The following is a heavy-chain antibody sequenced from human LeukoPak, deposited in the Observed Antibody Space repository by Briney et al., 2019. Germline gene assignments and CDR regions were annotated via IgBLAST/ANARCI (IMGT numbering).Heavy chain of an antibody. CDR3: ARVSVVYYYMDV. V-gene: IGHV4-59*01. D-gene: IGHD4-23*01. CDR1: GGSIISYY. J-gene: IGHJ6*03. Sequence: SETLSLTCTVSGGSIISYYWSWIRQPPGKGLECIGYMYYSGGTNYNPSLKSRVTISVDTSNNQFSLKLSSVTAADTAVYYCARVSVVYYYMDVWGKGTTVTVSS. CDR2: MYYSGGT.